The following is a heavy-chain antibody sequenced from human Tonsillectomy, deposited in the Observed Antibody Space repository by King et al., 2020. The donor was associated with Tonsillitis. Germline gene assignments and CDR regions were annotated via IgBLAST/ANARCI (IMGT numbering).Heavy chain of an antibody. CDR2: ISSSTSYI. J-gene: IGHJ3*02. V-gene: IGHV3-21*01. CDR3: ATGRVGAFDI. Sequence: VQLVESGGGLVKPGGSLRLSCAASGFTFSYYSMNWVRQAPGKGLEWVSSISSSTSYIYYADSVKGRFTISRDNAKNSLYLQMNSLRAEDTAVYYCATGRVGAFDIWGQGTMVTVSS. D-gene: IGHD1-26*01. CDR1: GFTFSYYS.